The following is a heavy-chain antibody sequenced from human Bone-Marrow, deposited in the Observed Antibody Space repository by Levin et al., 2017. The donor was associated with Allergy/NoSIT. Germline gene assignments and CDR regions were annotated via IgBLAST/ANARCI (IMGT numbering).Heavy chain of an antibody. CDR3: VRDGLWRSSYSRDYFDP. CDR1: GYTFKHYG. J-gene: IGHJ5*02. CDR2: ISVDSGST. V-gene: IGHV1-18*01. Sequence: ASVKVSCRAFGYTFKHYGISWVRQVPGQGLEWMGWISVDSGSTKYADNFQGRLTLTTDTSTDTAYMEMGSLRSDETAVYYCVRDGLWRSSYSRDYFDPWGQGTVVTVSS. D-gene: IGHD3-3*01.